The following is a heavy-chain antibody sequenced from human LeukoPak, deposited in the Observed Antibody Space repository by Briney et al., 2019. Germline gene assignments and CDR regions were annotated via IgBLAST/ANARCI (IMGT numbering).Heavy chain of an antibody. Sequence: PGGSLRLSCAASGFTFSSYWMHWVRQAPGKGLVWVSRINTDGSSTSYADSVKGRFTISRDNAKNTLYLQMNSLRAEDTAVYYCARGYGGNSYAFDIWGQGTMVTVSS. D-gene: IGHD4-23*01. CDR1: GFTFSSYW. J-gene: IGHJ3*02. CDR2: INTDGSST. CDR3: ARGYGGNSYAFDI. V-gene: IGHV3-74*01.